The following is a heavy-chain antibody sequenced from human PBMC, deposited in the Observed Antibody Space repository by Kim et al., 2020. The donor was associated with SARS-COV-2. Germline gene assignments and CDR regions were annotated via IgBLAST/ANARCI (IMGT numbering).Heavy chain of an antibody. CDR1: GGSFSGYY. V-gene: IGHV4-34*01. CDR2: SNNSCSA. J-gene: IGHJ5*02. D-gene: IGHD2-15*01. Sequence: SETLSLTCAVYGGSFSGYYWCWGRQRPGKGLEWMWDSNNSCSANYNSNLKSRVSISVDTSKYQFSLKLSSVTAADTAVYYCARGVRACSVGICNSNWFYAWGRGTLVTVSS. CDR3: ARGVRACSVGICNSNWFYA.